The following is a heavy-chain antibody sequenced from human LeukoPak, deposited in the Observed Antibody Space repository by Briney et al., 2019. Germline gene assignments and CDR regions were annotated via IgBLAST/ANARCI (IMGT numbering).Heavy chain of an antibody. Sequence: ASVKVSCKASGYTFTGYYTHWVRQAPGQGLEWMGWINPNSGGTNYAQKFQGRVTMTRDTSISTAYMELSRLRSDDTAVYYCARDGYSYGYNWFDPWGQGTLVTVSS. CDR2: INPNSGGT. D-gene: IGHD5-18*01. CDR1: GYTFTGYY. CDR3: ARDGYSYGYNWFDP. J-gene: IGHJ5*02. V-gene: IGHV1-2*02.